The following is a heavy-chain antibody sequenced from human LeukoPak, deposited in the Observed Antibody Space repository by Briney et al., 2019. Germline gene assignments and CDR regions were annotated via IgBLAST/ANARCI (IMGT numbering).Heavy chain of an antibody. CDR1: GYTFTGYY. CDR2: INPNSGGT. D-gene: IGHD1-26*01. CDR3: ARRTIRSGRQAFDY. J-gene: IGHJ4*02. V-gene: IGHV1-2*02. Sequence: GASVKVSCKASGYTFTGYYMHWVRQAPGQGLEWMGWINPNSGGTNYAQKFQGRVTMTRDTSISTAYMELSKLRSDDTAVYYCARRTIRSGRQAFDYWGQGTLVTVSS.